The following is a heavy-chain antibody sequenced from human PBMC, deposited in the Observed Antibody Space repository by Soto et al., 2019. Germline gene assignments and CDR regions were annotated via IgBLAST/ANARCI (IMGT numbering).Heavy chain of an antibody. Sequence: GGSLRLSCAASGFTFSSYAMSWVRHAPGQGLEWDSVISGNGGSTYYADSANGRLTTSRDNSKNKQYLQMNSLSAVYTAVYYCSSGSYWQQFDYWGQGTLVTVSS. D-gene: IGHD1-26*01. J-gene: IGHJ4*02. CDR1: GFTFSSYA. CDR2: ISGNGGST. V-gene: IGHV3-23*01. CDR3: SSGSYWQQFDY.